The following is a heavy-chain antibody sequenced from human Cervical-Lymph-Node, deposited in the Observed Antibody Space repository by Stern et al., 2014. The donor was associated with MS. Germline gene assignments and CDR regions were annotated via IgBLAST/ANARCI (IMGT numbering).Heavy chain of an antibody. Sequence: QVQLGQSGPEVKKPGSSVKVSCKASGGSFKTHAITWVRQAPGQGPEWMGGTIPMFASTNIAQRFQGRVTITADESTNTAYMEMRSLRTEDTAVYYCARDRNGEGVMAYWGQGTLVTVSS. CDR3: ARDRNGEGVMAY. CDR1: GGSFKTHA. V-gene: IGHV1-69*01. CDR2: TIPMFAST. D-gene: IGHD3-16*01. J-gene: IGHJ4*02.